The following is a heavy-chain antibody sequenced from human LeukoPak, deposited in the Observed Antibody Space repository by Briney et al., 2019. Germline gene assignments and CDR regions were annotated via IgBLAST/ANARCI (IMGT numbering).Heavy chain of an antibody. D-gene: IGHD3-9*01. V-gene: IGHV3-23*01. J-gene: IGHJ4*02. CDR2: ISGGGDTT. Sequence: GGSLRLSCAASGFIFSSYAMSWVRQAPGKGLEWVSVISGGGDTTYYADSVKGRFTISRDNSKNTLYLQMNTLRAEDTAVYYCAKGVRYLDWWILDYWGQGTLVPVSS. CDR3: AKGVRYLDWWILDY. CDR1: GFIFSSYA.